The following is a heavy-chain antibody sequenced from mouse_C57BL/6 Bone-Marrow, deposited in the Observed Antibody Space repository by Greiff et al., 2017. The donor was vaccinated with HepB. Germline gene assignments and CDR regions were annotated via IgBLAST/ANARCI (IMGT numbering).Heavy chain of an antibody. V-gene: IGHV1-69*01. J-gene: IGHJ3*01. CDR2: IDPSDSYT. CDR3: AREGLGRDWFAY. D-gene: IGHD2-4*01. CDR1: GYTFTSYW. Sequence: VKLQQPGAELVMPGASVKLSCKASGYTFTSYWMHWVKQRPGQGLEWIGEIDPSDSYTNYNQKFKGKSTLTVDKSSSTAYMQLSSLTSEDSAVYYCAREGLGRDWFAYWGQGTLVTVSA.